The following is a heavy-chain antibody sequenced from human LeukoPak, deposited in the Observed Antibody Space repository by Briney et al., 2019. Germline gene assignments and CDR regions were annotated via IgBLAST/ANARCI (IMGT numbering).Heavy chain of an antibody. J-gene: IGHJ4*02. D-gene: IGHD3-22*01. Sequence: ASVTVSCKASGYTFTGYYMHWVRQAPGHGLEWMGWINPNSGGTNYAQKFQGRVTMTRDTSISTAYMELSRLRSDDTAVYYCARDPNYYDSSGPPDYWGQGTLVTVSS. V-gene: IGHV1-2*02. CDR1: GYTFTGYY. CDR2: INPNSGGT. CDR3: ARDPNYYDSSGPPDY.